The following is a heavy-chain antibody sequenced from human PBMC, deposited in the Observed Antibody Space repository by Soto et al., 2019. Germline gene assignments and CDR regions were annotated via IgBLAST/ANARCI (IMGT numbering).Heavy chain of an antibody. Sequence: QVQVVESGGNIVQPGTSLRLSCAASGFAFTNYGIHWVRQAPGKGLEWVAHISNDGSKKFYADSVKGRFTISRDNSENTVYLQMTSLRPDDTAVFYCARDVAMPTGFGLGYWGPGTLVTVSS. CDR3: ARDVAMPTGFGLGY. D-gene: IGHD3-16*01. CDR1: GFAFTNYG. J-gene: IGHJ4*02. V-gene: IGHV3-30*03. CDR2: ISNDGSKK.